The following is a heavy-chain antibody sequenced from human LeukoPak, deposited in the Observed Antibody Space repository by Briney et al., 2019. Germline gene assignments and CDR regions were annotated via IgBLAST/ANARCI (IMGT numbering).Heavy chain of an antibody. D-gene: IGHD2-2*01. Sequence: ASVKVSCKASGYAFTSYAMHWVRQAPGQRLEWMGWINAGNGNTKYSQKFQGRVTITRDTSASTAYMELSSLRSEDTAVYYCASVPYCSSTSCYAHFDYWGQGTLVTVSS. CDR1: GYAFTSYA. CDR3: ASVPYCSSTSCYAHFDY. J-gene: IGHJ4*02. V-gene: IGHV1-3*01. CDR2: INAGNGNT.